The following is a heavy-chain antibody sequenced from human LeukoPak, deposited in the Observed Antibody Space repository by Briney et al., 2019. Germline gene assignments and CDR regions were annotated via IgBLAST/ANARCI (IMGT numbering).Heavy chain of an antibody. CDR2: ISFDGNIK. J-gene: IGHJ4*02. V-gene: IGHV3-30*18. CDR1: GFTLSSYG. D-gene: IGHD3-16*01. CDR3: AKDLKSYANFDY. Sequence: PGGSLRLSCAASGFTLSSYGMHWVRQAPGKGLHWVAVISFDGNIKYYADSVQGRFTISRDDSKSTLYLQMNSLRAEDTAVYYCAKDLKSYANFDYWGQGTLVTVSS.